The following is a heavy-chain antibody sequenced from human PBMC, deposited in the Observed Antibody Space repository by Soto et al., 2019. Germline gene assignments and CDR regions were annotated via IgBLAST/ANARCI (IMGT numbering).Heavy chain of an antibody. CDR3: AKDRRCYSDGTYYCHYGMDV. Sequence: QVQLVESGGGVVQPGRSLRLSCAASGFTFSSYGMHWVRQAPGKGLEWVAVISYDGSNKYYADSVKGRFTISRDNSKNTLYLQMNSLSAEDTAVYYCAKDRRCYSDGTYYCHYGMDVWGQGTTVNVSS. CDR2: ISYDGSNK. J-gene: IGHJ6*02. V-gene: IGHV3-30*18. D-gene: IGHD5-18*01. CDR1: GFTFSSYG.